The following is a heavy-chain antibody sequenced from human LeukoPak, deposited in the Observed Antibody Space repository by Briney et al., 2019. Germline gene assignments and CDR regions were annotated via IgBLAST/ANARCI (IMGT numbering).Heavy chain of an antibody. CDR3: AKGPAAGDY. CDR1: GFTFSSYA. CDR2: IGDSGS. J-gene: IGHJ4*02. V-gene: IGHV3-23*01. D-gene: IGHD6-13*01. Sequence: PGGSLRLSCAASGFTFSSYAMSWVRQAPGKVLEWVSSIGDSGSYYADSVKGRFTISRDNSKNTLYLQMNSLRAEDTAVYYCAKGPAAGDYWGQGTLVTVSS.